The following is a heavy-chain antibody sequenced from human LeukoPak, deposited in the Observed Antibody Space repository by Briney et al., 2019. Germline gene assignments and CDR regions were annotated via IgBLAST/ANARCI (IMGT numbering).Heavy chain of an antibody. Sequence: ASVKVSCKASGYTFTGYYMHWVRQAPGHGLEWMGWINPNSGDTNYAQKFQDRVTMTRDTSISTAFMEVSRLRFDDTALYYCARGSLRYFDYWGQGTLVTVSS. CDR3: ARGSLRYFDY. CDR2: INPNSGDT. D-gene: IGHD3-10*01. V-gene: IGHV1-2*02. J-gene: IGHJ4*02. CDR1: GYTFTGYY.